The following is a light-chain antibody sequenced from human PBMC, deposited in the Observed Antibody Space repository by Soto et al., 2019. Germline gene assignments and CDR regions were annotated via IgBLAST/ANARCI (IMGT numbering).Light chain of an antibody. J-gene: IGKJ1*01. CDR3: QQPAHPPGT. V-gene: IGKV3-20*01. CDR1: QSVTSTY. CDR2: DAS. Sequence: LSWTDSQSVTSTYLAWYQQKPGQAPRLLIYDASTRAPGVPDRFSGSGSGTDLTLSSSSLVPEDPALYSCQQPAHPPGTFREGTKVDIK.